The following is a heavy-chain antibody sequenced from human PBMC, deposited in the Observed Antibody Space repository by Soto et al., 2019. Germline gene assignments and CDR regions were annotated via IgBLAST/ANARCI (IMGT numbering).Heavy chain of an antibody. J-gene: IGHJ5*02. D-gene: IGHD2-2*01. CDR3: ARDRVDGDIVVVPAATTDNWFDP. V-gene: IGHV3-33*01. CDR1: GFTFSSYG. Sequence: ALRLSCAASGFTFSSYGMHWVRQAPGKGLEWVAVIWYDGSNKYYADSVKGRFTISRDNSKNTLYLQMNSLRAEDTAVYYCARDRVDGDIVVVPAATTDNWFDPWGQGTLVTVSS. CDR2: IWYDGSNK.